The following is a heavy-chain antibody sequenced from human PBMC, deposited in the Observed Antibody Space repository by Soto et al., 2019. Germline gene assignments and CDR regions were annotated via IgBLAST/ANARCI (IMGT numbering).Heavy chain of an antibody. J-gene: IGHJ4*02. CDR1: GYTFTRYG. CDR2: ISAYNGNT. Sequence: ASVKVSCKASGYTFTRYGICWGRQAPGQGLEWMGWISAYNGNTNYAQKLQGRVTMTTDTSTSTAYMELRSLRSDDTAVYYCAIDRQWLSGFDYRGQGPLVTVSS. CDR3: AIDRQWLSGFDY. V-gene: IGHV1-18*04. D-gene: IGHD6-19*01.